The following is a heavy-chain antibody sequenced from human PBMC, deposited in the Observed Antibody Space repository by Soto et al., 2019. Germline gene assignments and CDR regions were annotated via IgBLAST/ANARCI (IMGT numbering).Heavy chain of an antibody. Sequence: EVQLLESGGGLVQPGGSLRLSCAASGFTFSSYAMSWVRQAPGKGLEWVSTISGSGGSTYYADSVKGRFTISRDNSKNTLYLQMNSLRAEDTAVYYCAKERELRRLARGSDYWVQGTLVTVSS. J-gene: IGHJ4*02. D-gene: IGHD6-19*01. CDR3: AKERELRRLARGSDY. V-gene: IGHV3-23*01. CDR2: ISGSGGST. CDR1: GFTFSSYA.